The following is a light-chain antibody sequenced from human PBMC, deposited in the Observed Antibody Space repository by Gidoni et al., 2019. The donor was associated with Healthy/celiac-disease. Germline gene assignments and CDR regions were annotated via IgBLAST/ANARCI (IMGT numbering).Light chain of an antibody. V-gene: IGKV1-39*01. CDR2: AAS. Sequence: DIQLTQSPSSLSASVGDRVTITCRASQSISSYLNWYQQKPGNAPKLLIYAASSVQSGVPSRFSGSGSGTDFTLTISSLQPEDFATYYCQQSYSTPLFTFGPGTKVDIK. CDR1: QSISSY. CDR3: QQSYSTPLFT. J-gene: IGKJ3*01.